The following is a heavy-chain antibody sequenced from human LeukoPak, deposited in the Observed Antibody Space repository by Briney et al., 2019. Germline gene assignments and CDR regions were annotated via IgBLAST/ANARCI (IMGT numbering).Heavy chain of an antibody. J-gene: IGHJ6*02. Sequence: PSETLSLTCAVYGGSFSGYYWSWIRQPPGKGLEWIGEINHSGSTNYNPSLKSRVTISVDTSKNQFSLKLSSVTAVDTAVYYCAADSSGYYYYYGMDVWGQGTTVTVSS. D-gene: IGHD3-22*01. V-gene: IGHV4-34*01. CDR3: AADSSGYYYYYGMDV. CDR1: GGSFSGYY. CDR2: INHSGST.